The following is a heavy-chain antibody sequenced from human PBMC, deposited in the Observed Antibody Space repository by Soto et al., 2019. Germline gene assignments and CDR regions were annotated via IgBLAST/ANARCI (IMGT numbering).Heavy chain of an antibody. D-gene: IGHD6-25*01. CDR1: GYTFTSYY. CDR3: TCWGIASAAFVTDN. Sequence: ASVQVSCKASGYTFTSYYMHWVRQAPGQGLEWMGIINPSGGSTSYAQKFQGRVTMTRDTSTSTVYMELSSRRSEDTAVYYCTCWGIASAAFVTDNCGQGNLLPISS. J-gene: IGHJ4*02. V-gene: IGHV1-46*03. CDR2: INPSGGST.